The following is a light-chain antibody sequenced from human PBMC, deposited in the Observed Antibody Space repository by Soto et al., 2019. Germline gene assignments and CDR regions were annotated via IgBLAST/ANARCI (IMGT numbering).Light chain of an antibody. J-gene: IGLJ1*01. CDR2: GNN. CDR3: KSYDSSLRGYV. V-gene: IGLV1-40*01. CDR1: SSNIGAGYD. Sequence: QSALAQPPSVSGALGQRVTISCTGSSSNIGAGYDVHWYQQFPGTAPKLLIYGNNNRPSGVPDRFSGSKSGTSASLAITGLQSDDEADFYWKSYDSSLRGYVFGTGTNVTVL.